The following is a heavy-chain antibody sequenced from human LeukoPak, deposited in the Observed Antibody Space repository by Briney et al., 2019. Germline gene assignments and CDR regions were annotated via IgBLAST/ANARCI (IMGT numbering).Heavy chain of an antibody. CDR2: IYYSGST. Sequence: SETLSLTCTVSGGSISSYYWCWIRQPPGKGLEWIGYIYYSGSTNYNPSLKSRVTISVDTSKNQFSLKLSSVTAADTAVYYCARGIQLWSNWFDPWGQGTLVTVSS. J-gene: IGHJ5*02. D-gene: IGHD5-18*01. V-gene: IGHV4-59*01. CDR1: GGSISSYY. CDR3: ARGIQLWSNWFDP.